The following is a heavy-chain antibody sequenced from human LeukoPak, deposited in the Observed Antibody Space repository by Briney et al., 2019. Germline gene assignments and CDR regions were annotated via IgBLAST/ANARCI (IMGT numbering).Heavy chain of an antibody. Sequence: PSETLSLTCTVSGGSLSSSSYYWGWIRQPPGKGLEWIGRIYYSGSTYYNPSLKSRVTISVDTSKNQFSLKLSSVTAADTAVYYCARRSVAAAGITDYWGQGALVTVSS. CDR3: ARRSVAAAGITDY. D-gene: IGHD6-13*01. J-gene: IGHJ4*02. V-gene: IGHV4-39*01. CDR2: IYYSGST. CDR1: GGSLSSSSYY.